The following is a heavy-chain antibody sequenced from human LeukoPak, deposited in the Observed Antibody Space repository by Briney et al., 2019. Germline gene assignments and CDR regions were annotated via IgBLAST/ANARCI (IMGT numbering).Heavy chain of an antibody. V-gene: IGHV1-2*02. D-gene: IGHD1-14*01. J-gene: IGHJ4*02. Sequence: GASVKVSCKASGYTSTAYFIHWVRQAPGQGLEWMGSINSNSGDTNYAGTFQGRVTMTRDTSVNTAYMEVSGLRSGDTAMYYCATDRPEYTLNDWGQGTLVTVSS. CDR1: GYTSTAYF. CDR3: ATDRPEYTLND. CDR2: INSNSGDT.